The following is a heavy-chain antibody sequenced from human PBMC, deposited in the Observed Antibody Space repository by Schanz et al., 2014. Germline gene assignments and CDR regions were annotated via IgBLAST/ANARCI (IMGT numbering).Heavy chain of an antibody. CDR2: VYYSGGS. D-gene: IGHD1-26*01. CDR1: GFTFNAYD. V-gene: IGHV4-38-2*01. Sequence: VQLLESGGGLVQPGGSLRLSCAASGFTFNAYDMYWIRQPPGKGLEWIGSVYYSGGSYYNPSLKTRVTMSVDTSKNRFSRRLASVTAADTAVYYCARPNSASYRIYYFDYWGQGTLVTVSS. CDR3: ARPNSASYRIYYFDY. J-gene: IGHJ4*02.